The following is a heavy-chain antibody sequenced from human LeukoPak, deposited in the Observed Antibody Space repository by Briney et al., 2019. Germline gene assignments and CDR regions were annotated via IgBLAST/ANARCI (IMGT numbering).Heavy chain of an antibody. J-gene: IGHJ4*01. CDR3: AREWGYSYGSPLDY. CDR2: IIPIFGTA. CDR1: GGTFSSYA. V-gene: IGHV1-69*05. D-gene: IGHD5-18*01. Sequence: ASVKVSCKASGGTFSSYAISWVRQAPGQGLEWMGGIIPIFGTANYAQKFQGRVTITTDESTSTAHMELSSLRSEDTAVYYCAREWGYSYGSPLDYWGHGTLVTVSS.